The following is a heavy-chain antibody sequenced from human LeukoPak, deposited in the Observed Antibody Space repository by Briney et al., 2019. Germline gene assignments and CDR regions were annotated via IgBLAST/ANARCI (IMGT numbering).Heavy chain of an antibody. Sequence: SETLSLTCAVYGGSFSGYYWSWIRQPPGKGLEWIGEINHSGSTNYNPSLKSRVTISVDTSKNQFSLKLSSVTAADTAVYYCARVEYYDFWSGYSPLFDYWGQGTLVTVSS. J-gene: IGHJ4*02. CDR1: GGSFSGYY. CDR3: ARVEYYDFWSGYSPLFDY. CDR2: INHSGST. D-gene: IGHD3-3*01. V-gene: IGHV4-34*01.